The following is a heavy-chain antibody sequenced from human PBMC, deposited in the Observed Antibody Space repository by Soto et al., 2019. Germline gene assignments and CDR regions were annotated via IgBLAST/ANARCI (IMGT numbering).Heavy chain of an antibody. Sequence: QVQLQESGPGLVKPSQTLSLSCSVSGVSVTTSGHYWNWVRQRPGRGLEWIGYIDSSGTTYYNPSLKTRLAMSVEPSTSQISLNLNSVTAADTALYFCALGMFMDVWGRGTAVTVSS. CDR1: GVSVTTSGHY. V-gene: IGHV4-31*03. CDR2: IDSSGTT. D-gene: IGHD3-16*01. J-gene: IGHJ6*03. CDR3: ALGMFMDV.